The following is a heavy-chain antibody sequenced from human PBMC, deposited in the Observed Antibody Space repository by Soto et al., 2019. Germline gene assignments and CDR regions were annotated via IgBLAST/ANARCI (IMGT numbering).Heavy chain of an antibody. D-gene: IGHD1-26*01. Sequence: PSETLSLTCTVSGGSISSYYWSWIRQPPGKGLEWIGYIYYSGSTNYNPSLKSRVTISVDTSKNQFSLKLSFVTAAATSVFFCARGHSGSYYPFGYYFDYWGQGTLVTVSS. CDR1: GGSISSYY. J-gene: IGHJ4*02. CDR3: ARGHSGSYYPFGYYFDY. V-gene: IGHV4-59*01. CDR2: IYYSGST.